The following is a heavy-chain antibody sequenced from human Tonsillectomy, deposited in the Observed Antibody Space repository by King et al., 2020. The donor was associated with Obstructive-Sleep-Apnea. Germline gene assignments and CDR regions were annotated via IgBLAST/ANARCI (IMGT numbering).Heavy chain of an antibody. CDR1: GGSFSGYY. CDR2: INHSGST. J-gene: IGHJ5*02. V-gene: IGHV4-34*01. Sequence: VQLQQWGAGLLKPSETLSLTCAVYGGSFSGYYWSWIRQPPGKGLEWIGEINHSGSTNYNPSLKSRVTISVDTSKNQFTLKLSSVTAADTAVYYCAGDSGDEYCSSTSCYARFLGWFDPWGQGTLVTVSS. CDR3: AGDSGDEYCSSTSCYARFLGWFDP. D-gene: IGHD2-2*01.